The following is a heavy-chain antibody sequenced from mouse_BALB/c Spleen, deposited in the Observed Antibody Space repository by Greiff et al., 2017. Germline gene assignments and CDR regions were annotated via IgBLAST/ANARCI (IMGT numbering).Heavy chain of an antibody. J-gene: IGHJ3*01. CDR3: AREGSTMITTPAWFAY. CDR1: GYTFTDYN. V-gene: IGHV1S29*02. CDR2: IYPYNGGT. Sequence: VQLQQSGPELVKPGASVKISCKASGYTFTDYNMHWVKQSHGKSLEWIGYIYPYNGGTGYNQKFKSKATLTVDNSSSTAYMELRSLTSEDSAVYYCAREGSTMITTPAWFAYWGQGTLVTVSA. D-gene: IGHD2-4*01.